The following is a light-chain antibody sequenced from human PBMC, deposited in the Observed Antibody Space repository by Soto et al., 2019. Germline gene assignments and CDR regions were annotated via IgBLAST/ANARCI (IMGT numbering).Light chain of an antibody. CDR3: SSYTSSGTVV. Sequence: QSVLTQPASVSGSPGQSITISCTGTSSDVGGYNYVCWYQQHPGKVPKLIIYEVTNRPSGVSNRFSGSKSGNTASLNISGLLAEDEADYYRSSYTSSGTVVFGGGTKLTVL. CDR2: EVT. J-gene: IGLJ2*01. V-gene: IGLV2-14*03. CDR1: SSDVGGYNY.